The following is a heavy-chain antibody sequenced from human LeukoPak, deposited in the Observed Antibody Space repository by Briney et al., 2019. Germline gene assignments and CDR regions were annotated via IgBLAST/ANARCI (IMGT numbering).Heavy chain of an antibody. CDR2: ISGSGGST. V-gene: IGHV3-23*01. Sequence: GGSLRLSCAASGFTFSSYAMSWARQAPGKGLEWVSAISGSGGSTYYADSVKGRFTISRDNSKNTLYLQMNSLRAEDTAVYYCAKDLRVTRIRFEYWGQGTLVTVSS. J-gene: IGHJ4*02. CDR3: AKDLRVTRIRFEY. CDR1: GFTFSSYA. D-gene: IGHD3-10*01.